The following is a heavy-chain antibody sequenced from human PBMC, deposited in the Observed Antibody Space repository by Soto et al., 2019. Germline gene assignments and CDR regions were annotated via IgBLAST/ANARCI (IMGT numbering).Heavy chain of an antibody. V-gene: IGHV1-3*05. Sequence: QVQLVQSGAEEKKPGASVKVSCKASGYTFTSYAMHWVRQAPGQRLEWMGWINAGNGNTKYSQKFQGRVTITRDTSASTAYMELSSLRSEDTAVYYCAGAPTGTTPIEWFDPWGQGTLVTVSS. CDR3: AGAPTGTTPIEWFDP. J-gene: IGHJ5*02. D-gene: IGHD1-1*01. CDR2: INAGNGNT. CDR1: GYTFTSYA.